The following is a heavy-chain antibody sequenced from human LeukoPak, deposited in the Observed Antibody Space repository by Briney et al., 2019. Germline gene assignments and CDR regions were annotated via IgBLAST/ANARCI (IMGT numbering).Heavy chain of an antibody. CDR3: ARDRTVIYDSSGRRAVDAFDI. D-gene: IGHD3-22*01. CDR2: IIPILGIA. J-gene: IGHJ3*02. CDR1: GGTFSSYA. V-gene: IGHV1-69*04. Sequence: ASVKVSCTASGGTFSSYAISWVRQAPGQGLEWMGRIIPILGIANYAQKFQGRVTITADKSTSTAYMELSSLRSEDTAVYYCARDRTVIYDSSGRRAVDAFDIWGQGTMVTVSS.